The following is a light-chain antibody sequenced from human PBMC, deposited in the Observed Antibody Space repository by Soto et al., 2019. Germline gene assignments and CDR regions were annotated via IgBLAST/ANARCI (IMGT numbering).Light chain of an antibody. Sequence: QSVLAQPASVSGSPGQSVTISCTGTSSDVGAYNSVSWYQQHPDKAPQLMIYKGTQRPSGVSNRFSGSTSGNAASLTISGXQAGDESDYFCCSSAPESTYVFGTGTRSPS. CDR1: SSDVGAYNS. V-gene: IGLV2-23*01. CDR2: KGT. J-gene: IGLJ1*01. CDR3: CSSAPESTYV.